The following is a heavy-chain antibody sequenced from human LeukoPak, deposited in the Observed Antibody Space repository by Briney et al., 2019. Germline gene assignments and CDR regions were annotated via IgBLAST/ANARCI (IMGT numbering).Heavy chain of an antibody. D-gene: IGHD3-22*01. CDR3: AKGSSGYHCVGFLWFDH. J-gene: IGHJ5*02. V-gene: IGHV3-23*01. CDR2: ISCSGGNT. Sequence: GGSLRLSCAASGFTFSSYAMSWVRQAPGKGLEWDSAISCSGGNTYYADSVKGRFTISRDNSKNTLYLQMNSLRAEDTAVYYCAKGSSGYHCVGFLWFDHWGQGTLVTVSS. CDR1: GFTFSSYA.